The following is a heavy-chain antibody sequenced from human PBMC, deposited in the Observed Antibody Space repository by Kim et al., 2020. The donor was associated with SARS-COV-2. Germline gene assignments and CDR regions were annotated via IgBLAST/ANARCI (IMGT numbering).Heavy chain of an antibody. CDR1: GGSISSSSYY. CDR2: IYYSGST. Sequence: SETLSLTCTVSGGSISSSSYYWGWIRQPPGKGLEWIGSIYYSGSTYYNPSLKSRVTISVDTSKNQFSLKLSSVTAADTAVYYCARGLGGDFDWVSRMNYYYYGMDVWGQGTTVTVSS. CDR3: ARGLGGDFDWVSRMNYYYYGMDV. J-gene: IGHJ6*02. D-gene: IGHD3-9*01. V-gene: IGHV4-39*07.